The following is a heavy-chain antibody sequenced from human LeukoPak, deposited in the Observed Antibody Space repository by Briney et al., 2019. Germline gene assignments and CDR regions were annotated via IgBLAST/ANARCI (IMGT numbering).Heavy chain of an antibody. CDR2: ISGSGGAT. D-gene: IGHD1-14*01. J-gene: IGHJ4*02. CDR1: GFTFSTYG. V-gene: IGHV3-23*01. CDR3: AKPARTDYADY. Sequence: GGSLRPSCAASGFTFSTYGMTWVRQAPGKGLEWVSAISGSGGATYYADSVKGRFTISRDNSQNTLYLQMNSLRAEDTAVYYCAKPARTDYADYWGQGTLVTVSS.